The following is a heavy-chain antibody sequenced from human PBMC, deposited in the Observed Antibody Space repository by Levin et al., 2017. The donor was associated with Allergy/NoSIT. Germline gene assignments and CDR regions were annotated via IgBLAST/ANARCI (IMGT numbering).Heavy chain of an antibody. CDR2: IYSDGST. Sequence: GGSLRLSCVASGLTVSRNYMSWVRQAPGRGLECVSLIYSDGSTYYADSVKGRFTISRDNSKNTLYLQMNSLRVEDTAVYHCASGDYGDLGADFDYWGQGTLVTVSS. J-gene: IGHJ4*02. CDR3: ASGDYGDLGADFDY. D-gene: IGHD4-17*01. V-gene: IGHV3-53*01. CDR1: GLTVSRNY.